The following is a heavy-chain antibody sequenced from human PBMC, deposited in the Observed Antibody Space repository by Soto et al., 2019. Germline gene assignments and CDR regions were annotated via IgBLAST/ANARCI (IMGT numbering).Heavy chain of an antibody. V-gene: IGHV4-59*01. CDR3: ARDSRLDHDASDI. D-gene: IGHD4-17*01. CDR2: IYYSGST. Sequence: PSETLSLTCTVSGGSISSYYWSWIRQPPGKGLEWIGYIYYSGSTNYNPSLKSRVTISVDTSKNQFSLKLSSVTAADTAVYYCARDSRLDHDASDIWGQGTMVTVSS. J-gene: IGHJ3*02. CDR1: GGSISSYY.